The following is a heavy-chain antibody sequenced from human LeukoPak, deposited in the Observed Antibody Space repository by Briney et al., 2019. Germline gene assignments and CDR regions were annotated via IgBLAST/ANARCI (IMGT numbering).Heavy chain of an antibody. D-gene: IGHD4-17*01. V-gene: IGHV4-61*02. Sequence: TSETLSLTCTVSGGSISSGSYYWSWIRQPAGKGLEWIGRIYTSGSTNYNPSLKSRVTMSVDTSKNQFSLKLSSVTAADTAVYYCARDIGDYELRYFDLWGRGTLVTVSS. CDR3: ARDIGDYELRYFDL. CDR1: GGSISSGSYY. J-gene: IGHJ2*01. CDR2: IYTSGST.